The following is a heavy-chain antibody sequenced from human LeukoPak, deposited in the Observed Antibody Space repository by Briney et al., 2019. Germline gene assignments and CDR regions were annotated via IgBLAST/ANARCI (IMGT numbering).Heavy chain of an antibody. D-gene: IGHD2-15*01. CDR2: ISSSSSYI. Sequence: PGGSLRLSCAASGFTFSSYSMNWVRQAPGKGLEWVSSISSSSSYIYYADSVKGRFTISRDNAKNSLYLQMNSLRAEDTAVYYCARVWYCSGGNCYGGFDYWGQGTLVTVSS. V-gene: IGHV3-21*01. J-gene: IGHJ4*02. CDR3: ARVWYCSGGNCYGGFDY. CDR1: GFTFSSYS.